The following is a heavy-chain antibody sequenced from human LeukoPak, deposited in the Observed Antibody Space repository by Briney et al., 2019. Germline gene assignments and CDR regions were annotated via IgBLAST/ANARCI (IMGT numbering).Heavy chain of an antibody. D-gene: IGHD3-22*01. CDR1: GYTFTSYG. J-gene: IGHJ4*02. CDR3: ARTYYYDSSGYYREDY. CDR2: ISAYNGNT. V-gene: IGHV1-18*01. Sequence: GASVKVSCKASGYTFTSYGISWVRQAPGQGLEWMGWISAYNGNTNYAQKLQGRVTMTTGTSTSTAYMELRSLRSDDTAVYYCARTYYYDSSGYYREDYWGQGTLVTVSS.